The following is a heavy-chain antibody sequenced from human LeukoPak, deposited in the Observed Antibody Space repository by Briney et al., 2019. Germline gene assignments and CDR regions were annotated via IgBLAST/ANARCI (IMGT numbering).Heavy chain of an antibody. J-gene: IGHJ3*02. CDR1: GYTFTGYY. V-gene: IGHV1-2*02. CDR3: ARVGERLRGAFDI. CDR2: INPNSGGT. D-gene: IGHD3-10*01. Sequence: ASVKVSCKASGYTFTGYYMHWVRQAPGQGLEWMGWINPNSGGTNYAQKFQGRVTMTRDTSISTAYMELSRLRSDDTAVYYCARVGERLRGAFDIWGQGTMVTVSS.